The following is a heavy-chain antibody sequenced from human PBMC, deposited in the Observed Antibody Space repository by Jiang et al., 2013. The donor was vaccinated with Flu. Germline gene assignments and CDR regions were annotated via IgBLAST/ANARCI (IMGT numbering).Heavy chain of an antibody. D-gene: IGHD5-12*01. Sequence: SGLVKPSQTVSLTCAVSGGSISSGGYSWGWIRQPPGRGLEWITYFYYSGGTYYNPSLRSRVDTSADASQNQFSLRLSSVTAADTAMYYCARAGRDSGYDSLYYYGMDV. CDR1: GGSISSGGYS. CDR3: ARAGRDSGYDSLYYYGMDV. CDR2: FYYSGGT. J-gene: IGHJ6*01. V-gene: IGHV4-30-4*07.